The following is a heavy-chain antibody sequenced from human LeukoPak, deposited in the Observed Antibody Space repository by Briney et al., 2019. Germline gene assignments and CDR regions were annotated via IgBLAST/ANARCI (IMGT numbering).Heavy chain of an antibody. CDR1: GFMFSSHG. Sequence: GRSLRLSCAASGFMFSSHGMHWVRQAPGKGLEWVAIISYDGGKKHYADSVKGRFTISRDNSKNTLYLQMNSLRVEDTAVYYCAKGDYYDVLTGRQNWFGPWGQGTLVTVSS. J-gene: IGHJ5*02. V-gene: IGHV3-30*18. D-gene: IGHD3-9*01. CDR3: AKGDYYDVLTGRQNWFGP. CDR2: ISYDGGKK.